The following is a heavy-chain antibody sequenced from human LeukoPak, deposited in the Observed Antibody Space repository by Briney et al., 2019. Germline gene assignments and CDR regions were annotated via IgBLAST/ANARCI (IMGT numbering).Heavy chain of an antibody. Sequence: PSETLSLTCAVYGGSFSGYYWSWIRQPPGKGLEWIGEINHSGSTNYNPSLKSRVTISVDTSKNQFSLKLSSVTAADTAVYYCARGRIAVAGTNHYYYYGMDVWGQGTTVTVSS. CDR1: GGSFSGYY. D-gene: IGHD6-19*01. J-gene: IGHJ6*02. CDR2: INHSGST. V-gene: IGHV4-34*01. CDR3: ARGRIAVAGTNHYYYYGMDV.